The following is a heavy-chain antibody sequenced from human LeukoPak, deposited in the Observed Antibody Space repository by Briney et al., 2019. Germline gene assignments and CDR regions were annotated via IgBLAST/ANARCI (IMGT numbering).Heavy chain of an antibody. D-gene: IGHD3-22*01. CDR2: IYYSGST. CDR3: AREYYYDSSGYLIDY. CDR1: GFTFSDYY. V-gene: IGHV4-31*02. J-gene: IGHJ4*02. Sequence: LRLSCAASGFTFSDYYMSWIRQHPGKGLEWIGYIYYSGSTYYNPSLKSRVTISVDTSKNQFSLKLSSVTAADTAVYYCAREYYYDSSGYLIDYWGQGTLVTVSS.